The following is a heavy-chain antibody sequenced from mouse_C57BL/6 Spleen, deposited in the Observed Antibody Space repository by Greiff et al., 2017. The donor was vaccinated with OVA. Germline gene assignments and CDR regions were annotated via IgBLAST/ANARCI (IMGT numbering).Heavy chain of an antibody. CDR3: AIPWAEGVFDY. V-gene: IGHV5-6*01. D-gene: IGHD3-3*01. CDR2: ISSGGSDT. J-gene: IGHJ2*01. Sequence: VQLKESGGDLVKPGGSLKLSCAASGFTFSSYGMSWVRQTPEKGLEWVATISSGGSDTYYPDSVKGRFTISKDNAKNTLYLQMSSLKSEDTSMCYCAIPWAEGVFDYWGQGTTLTVSS. CDR1: GFTFSSYG.